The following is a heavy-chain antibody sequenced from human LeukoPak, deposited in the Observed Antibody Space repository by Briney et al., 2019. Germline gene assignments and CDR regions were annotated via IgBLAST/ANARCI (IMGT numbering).Heavy chain of an antibody. CDR1: GFTFSSYA. V-gene: IGHV3-23*01. D-gene: IGHD2-2*01. J-gene: IGHJ6*02. CDR3: AKGQVPAAPYYYYGMDV. Sequence: GGSLRLSCAASGFTFSSYAVSWVRQAPGKGLEWVSAISGSGGSTYYADSVKGRFTISRDNSKNTLYLQMNSLRAEDTAVYYCAKGQVPAAPYYYYGMDVWGQGTTVTVSS. CDR2: ISGSGGST.